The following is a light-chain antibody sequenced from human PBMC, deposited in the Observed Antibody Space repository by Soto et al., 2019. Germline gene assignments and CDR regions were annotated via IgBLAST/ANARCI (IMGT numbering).Light chain of an antibody. CDR1: SSNIASNN. Sequence: QSVLTQPPSGSGTPGQRVTISCSGSSSNIASNNVNWYQQLPGAAPKLLIYGNNQWPSGVPDRFSGSKSGTSASLAISGLQSEDEADYYCAAWDDSLNGVVFGGGTKLTVL. CDR2: GNN. V-gene: IGLV1-44*01. J-gene: IGLJ2*01. CDR3: AAWDDSLNGVV.